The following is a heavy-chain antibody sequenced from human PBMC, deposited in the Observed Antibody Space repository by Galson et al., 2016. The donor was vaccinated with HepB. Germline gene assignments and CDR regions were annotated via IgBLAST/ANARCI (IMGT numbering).Heavy chain of an antibody. Sequence: ETLSLTCAVYGGSFSGYYWSWIRQPPGKGLEWIGEINHSGSTNYNPSLKSRVTISVDTSKNQFSLKLSSVTAADTAVYYCARGYSMRGVLRFLEWLFWGQGTLVTVSS. D-gene: IGHD3-3*01. J-gene: IGHJ4*02. V-gene: IGHV4-34*01. CDR1: GGSFSGYY. CDR3: ARGYSMRGVLRFLEWLF. CDR2: INHSGST.